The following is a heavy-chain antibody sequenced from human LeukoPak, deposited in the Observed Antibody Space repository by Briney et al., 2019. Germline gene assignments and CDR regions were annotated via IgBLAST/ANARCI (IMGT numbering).Heavy chain of an antibody. D-gene: IGHD6-19*01. CDR2: ISGSGGST. J-gene: IGHJ5*02. CDR1: GFTFSSYG. V-gene: IGHV3-23*01. CDR3: AKGRKSGWYGNWFDP. Sequence: GGSLRFSCAASGFTFSSYGMSWVRQAPGKGLEWVSAISGSGGSTYYADSVKGRFTISRDNSKNTLYLRMNSLRAEDTAVYYCAKGRKSGWYGNWFDPWGQGTLVTVSS.